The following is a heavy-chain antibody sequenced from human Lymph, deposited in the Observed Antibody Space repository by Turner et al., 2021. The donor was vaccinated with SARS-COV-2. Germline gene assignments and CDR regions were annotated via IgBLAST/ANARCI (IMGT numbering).Heavy chain of an antibody. V-gene: IGHV4-59*01. CDR3: ARQTVNNWVDP. CDR1: GGSMNNNY. CDR2: IFYRGST. J-gene: IGHJ5*02. Sequence: QVQLQESVPRLVKPLETMSLTCTVSGGSMNNNYRIWIRQPPGKRLEWIGFIFYRGSTNYNPSLKSRVTISVDTSENQFSLKLTSVTAADTAIYYCARQTVNNWVDPWGQGTLVTVSS. D-gene: IGHD2-21*02.